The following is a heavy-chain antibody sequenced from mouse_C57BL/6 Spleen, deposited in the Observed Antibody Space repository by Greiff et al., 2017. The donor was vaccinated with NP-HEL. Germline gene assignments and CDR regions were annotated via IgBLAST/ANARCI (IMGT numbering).Heavy chain of an antibody. V-gene: IGHV1-64*01. Sequence: QVQLQQPGAELVKPGASVKLSCKASGYTFTSYWMHWVKQRPGQGLEWIGMIHPNSGSTNYNEKFKSKATLTVDKSSSTAYMQLSSLTSECSAVYFCARAGTRYAMDYWGQGTSVTVSS. D-gene: IGHD4-1*01. CDR3: ARAGTRYAMDY. CDR2: IHPNSGST. J-gene: IGHJ4*01. CDR1: GYTFTSYW.